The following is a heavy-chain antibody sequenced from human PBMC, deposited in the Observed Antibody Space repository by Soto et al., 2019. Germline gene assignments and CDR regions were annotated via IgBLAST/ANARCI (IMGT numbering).Heavy chain of an antibody. CDR2: ISAYNGNT. D-gene: IGHD3-22*01. V-gene: IGHV1-18*01. CDR1: GYTFTNYG. Sequence: ASVKVSCKASGYTFTNYGINWVRQAPGQGLEWMGWISAYNGNTNYAQKFQGRVTMTRDTSTSTVYMELSSLRSEDTAVYYCARGPWLRFDTDYWGQGTLVTVSS. CDR3: ARGPWLRFDTDY. J-gene: IGHJ4*02.